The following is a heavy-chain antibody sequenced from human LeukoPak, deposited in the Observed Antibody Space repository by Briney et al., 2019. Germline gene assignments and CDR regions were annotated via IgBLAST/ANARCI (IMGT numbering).Heavy chain of an antibody. J-gene: IGHJ4*02. V-gene: IGHV3-74*01. CDR1: GFTFSSYW. CDR2: INGDGRNI. D-gene: IGHD2-15*01. Sequence: GGSLRLSCVASGFTFSSYWMHWVRQDPRKGLVWVSRINGDGRNINYADSVRGRFTISRDNAKNTVYLQMNSLRVEDTAVYYCAKDVRGGCSGANCYYWGQGTLVTVSS. CDR3: AKDVRGGCSGANCYY.